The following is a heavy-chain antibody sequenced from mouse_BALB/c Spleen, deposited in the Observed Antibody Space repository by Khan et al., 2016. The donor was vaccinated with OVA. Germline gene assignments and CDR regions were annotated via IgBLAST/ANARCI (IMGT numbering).Heavy chain of an antibody. V-gene: IGHV14-3*02. CDR1: GFTIKDTY. CDR3: ARDGNPYYYAIDY. D-gene: IGHD2-1*01. CDR2: IDPANGNT. J-gene: IGHJ4*01. Sequence: EVQLQESGAELVKPGASVKLSCTASGFTIKDTYMHWVKQRPAQGLEWIGRIDPANGNTKYDPKFQGKATITADTSSNTAYLQLSSLTSEDTAVYYGARDGNPYYYAIDYWGQGTSVTVSS.